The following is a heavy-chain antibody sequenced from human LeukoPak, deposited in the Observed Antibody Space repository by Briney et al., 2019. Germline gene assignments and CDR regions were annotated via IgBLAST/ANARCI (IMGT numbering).Heavy chain of an antibody. J-gene: IGHJ3*02. CDR1: GGSISSYY. Sequence: PSETLSLTCTVSGGSISSYYWSWIRQPPGKGLEWIGYIYYSGSTNYNPSLKSRVTISVDTSKNQFSLKLSSVTAADTAVYYCARTGYFSGWYFARNDAFGIWGQGTMVTVSS. CDR2: IYYSGST. V-gene: IGHV4-59*01. D-gene: IGHD6-19*01. CDR3: ARTGYFSGWYFARNDAFGI.